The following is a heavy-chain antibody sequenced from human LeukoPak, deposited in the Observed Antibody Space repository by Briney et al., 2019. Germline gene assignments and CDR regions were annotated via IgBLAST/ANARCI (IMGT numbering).Heavy chain of an antibody. D-gene: IGHD6-19*01. V-gene: IGHV4-34*01. CDR1: GGSFSGYY. J-gene: IGHJ4*02. Sequence: SETLSLTCAVYGGSFSGYYWSWIRQPPGKGLEWIGEINHSGSTNYNPSLKSRVTISVDTPKNQFSLKLSSVTAADTAVYYCARGGRYSSGWPYFDYWGQGTLVTVSS. CDR2: INHSGST. CDR3: ARGGRYSSGWPYFDY.